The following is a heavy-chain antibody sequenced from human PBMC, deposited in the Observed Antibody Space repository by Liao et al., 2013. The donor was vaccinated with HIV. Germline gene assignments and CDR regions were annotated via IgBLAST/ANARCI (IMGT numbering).Heavy chain of an antibody. CDR1: GGSISSGSYY. CDR2: IYSSGST. J-gene: IGHJ4*02. V-gene: IGHV4-61*02. CDR3: ARNGYYTLDY. Sequence: QVQLQESGPGLVKPSETLSLTCTVSGGSISSGSYYWSWIRQPAGKGLEWIGRIYSSGSTNYNPSLKSRVTTSVDTSKNQFSLKLSSVTAADTAVYYCARNGYYTLDYWGQGTLVTVSS. D-gene: IGHD2-2*02.